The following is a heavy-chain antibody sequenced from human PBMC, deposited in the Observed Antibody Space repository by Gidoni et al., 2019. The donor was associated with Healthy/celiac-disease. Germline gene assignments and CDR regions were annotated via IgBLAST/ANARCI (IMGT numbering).Heavy chain of an antibody. V-gene: IGHV3-23*01. CDR2: ISGSGGST. CDR3: AKADIVVVPAAIDLNYGMDV. J-gene: IGHJ6*02. D-gene: IGHD2-2*02. CDR1: GFTFSSYA. Sequence: EVQLLESGGGLVQPGGSLRLSCAASGFTFSSYAMSWVRQAPGKGLEWVSAISGSGGSTYYADSGKGRFTISRDNSKNTLYLQMNSLRAEDTAVDYCAKADIVVVPAAIDLNYGMDVWGQGTTVTVSS.